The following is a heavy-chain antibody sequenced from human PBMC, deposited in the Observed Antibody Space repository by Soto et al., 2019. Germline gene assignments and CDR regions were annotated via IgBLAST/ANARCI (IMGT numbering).Heavy chain of an antibody. CDR3: ARVSSYGDRGWFDP. V-gene: IGHV3-53*01. CDR1: GFTVSSNY. CDR2: IYSGGST. J-gene: IGHJ5*02. D-gene: IGHD2-21*01. Sequence: EVQLVESGGGLIQPGGSLRLSCAASGFTVSSNYMSWVRQAPGKGLEWVSVIYSGGSTYYADSVKGRFTISRDNSKNTLYLQMNSLRAEDTAVYYCARVSSYGDRGWFDPWGQGTLFTVSS.